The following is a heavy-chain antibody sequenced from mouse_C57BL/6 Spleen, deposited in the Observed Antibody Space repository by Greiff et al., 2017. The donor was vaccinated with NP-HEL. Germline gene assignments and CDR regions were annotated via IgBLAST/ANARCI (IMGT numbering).Heavy chain of an antibody. CDR3: ARRHYYGSSYNAMDY. CDR2: ISGGGGNT. CDR1: GFTFSSYT. V-gene: IGHV5-9*01. D-gene: IGHD1-1*01. Sequence: EVQGVESGGGLVKPGGSLKLSCAASGFTFSSYTMSWVRQTPEKRLEWVATISGGGGNTYYPDSVKGRFTISRDNAKNTLYLQMSSLRSEDTALYYCARRHYYGSSYNAMDYWGQGTSVTVSS. J-gene: IGHJ4*01.